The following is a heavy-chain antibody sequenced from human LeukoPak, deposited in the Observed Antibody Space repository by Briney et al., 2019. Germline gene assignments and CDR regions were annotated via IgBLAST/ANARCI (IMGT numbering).Heavy chain of an antibody. Sequence: SETLSLTCTVSGGSISSGDYYWSWIRQPPGKGLEWIGYIYYSGSTYYNPSLKSRVTISVDTSKNQFSQKLSSVTAADTAVYYCAREDYDSSGLKFDPWGQGTLVTVSS. CDR2: IYYSGST. D-gene: IGHD3-22*01. J-gene: IGHJ5*02. V-gene: IGHV4-30-4*01. CDR3: AREDYDSSGLKFDP. CDR1: GGSISSGDYY.